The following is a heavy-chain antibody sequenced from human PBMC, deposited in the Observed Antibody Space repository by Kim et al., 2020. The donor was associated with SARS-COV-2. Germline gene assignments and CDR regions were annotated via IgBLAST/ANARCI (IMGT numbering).Heavy chain of an antibody. V-gene: IGHV4-30-4*01. J-gene: IGHJ4*02. D-gene: IGHD3-9*01. CDR1: GGSISSGDYY. CDR2: IYYSGST. Sequence: SETLSLTCTVSGGSISSGDYYWSWTRQPPGKGLEWIGYIYYSGSTYYNPSLKSRVTISVDTSKNQFSLKLSSVTAADTAVYYCARAYYDILTGSYYFDYWGQGTLVTVSS. CDR3: ARAYYDILTGSYYFDY.